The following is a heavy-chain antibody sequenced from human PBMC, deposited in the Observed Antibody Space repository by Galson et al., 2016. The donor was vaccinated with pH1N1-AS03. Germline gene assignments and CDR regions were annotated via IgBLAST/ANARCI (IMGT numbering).Heavy chain of an antibody. CDR3: ARHGEPSTLSAWFDP. CDR1: GFTFTNYW. Sequence: QSGAEVKKPGESLRISCRASGFTFTNYWIGWVRQLPGKGLEWMGIIYARDSDVRYNPSFQGQVTFSVDESIDTAYMQWSSLRASDTAMYFCARHGEPSTLSAWFDPWGQGTLVTVSS. J-gene: IGHJ5*02. V-gene: IGHV5-51*01. D-gene: IGHD2/OR15-2a*01. CDR2: IYARDSDV.